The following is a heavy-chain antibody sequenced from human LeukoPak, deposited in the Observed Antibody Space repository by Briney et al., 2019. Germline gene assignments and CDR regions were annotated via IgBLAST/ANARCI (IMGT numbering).Heavy chain of an antibody. CDR3: ARDESGPAY. J-gene: IGHJ4*02. CDR1: GFTFSNYW. V-gene: IGHV3-7*01. Sequence: GGSLRLSCAASGFTFSNYWMTWVRQAPGRGLEWVANIKEDGSEKYYVDSVKGRFTISRDNAKNSLYLQMNSLRAEDTALYYCARDESGPAYWGQGTLVTVSS. CDR2: IKEDGSEK. D-gene: IGHD3-3*01.